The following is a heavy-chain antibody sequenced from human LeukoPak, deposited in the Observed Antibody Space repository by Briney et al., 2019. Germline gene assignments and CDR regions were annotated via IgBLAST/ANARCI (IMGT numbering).Heavy chain of an antibody. CDR3: ARDRFMITFGGVIVPSYFDY. J-gene: IGHJ4*02. V-gene: IGHV1-3*01. D-gene: IGHD3-16*02. Sequence: ASVKVSCKASGYTYTSYYMHWVRQAPGQGLEWIGWINAGNGNTKYSQKFQGRVTITRDTSASTAYMELSSLRSEDTAVYYCARDRFMITFGGVIVPSYFDYWGQGTLVTVSS. CDR1: GYTYTSYY. CDR2: INAGNGNT.